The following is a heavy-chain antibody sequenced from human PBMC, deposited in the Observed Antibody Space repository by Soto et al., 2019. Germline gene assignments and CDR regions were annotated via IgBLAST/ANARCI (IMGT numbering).Heavy chain of an antibody. CDR1: GGTFSSYA. CDR2: IIPIFGTA. CDR3: ASRKYGDNWFDP. J-gene: IGHJ5*02. D-gene: IGHD4-17*01. V-gene: IGHV1-69*13. Sequence: GASVKVSCKASGGTFSSYAISWVRQAPGQGLEWMGGIIPIFGTANYAQKFQGRVTITADESTSTAYMELSSLRSEDTAVYYCASRKYGDNWFDPWGQGTLVTVSS.